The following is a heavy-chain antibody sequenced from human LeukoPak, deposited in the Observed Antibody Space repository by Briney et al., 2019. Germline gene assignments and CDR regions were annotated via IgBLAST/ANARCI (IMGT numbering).Heavy chain of an antibody. D-gene: IGHD3-3*01. J-gene: IGHJ6*02. CDR1: GGSISSGGYY. CDR2: IYYSGST. V-gene: IGHV4-31*03. Sequence: SETLSFTCTVSGGSISSGGYYWSWIRQHPGKGLEWIGYIYYSGSTYYNPSLKSRVTISVDTSKNQFSLKLSSVTAADTAVYYCARAPLRFLEWTMDVWGQGTTVTVSS. CDR3: ARAPLRFLEWTMDV.